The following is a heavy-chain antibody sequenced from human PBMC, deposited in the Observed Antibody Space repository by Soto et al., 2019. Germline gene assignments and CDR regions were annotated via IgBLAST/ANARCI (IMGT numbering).Heavy chain of an antibody. Sequence: GASVKVSCKASGYTFNYYGISWVRQAPGRGLEWVGWISAHNGDTKYAQNLQGRLTLTTDTSTSTAYMELTSLTSDDTAVYYCASDWSRYFDSSGLMWFYWGQGTLVTVSS. CDR1: GYTFNYYG. V-gene: IGHV1-18*04. J-gene: IGHJ4*02. CDR2: ISAHNGDT. D-gene: IGHD3-22*01. CDR3: ASDWSRYFDSSGLMWFY.